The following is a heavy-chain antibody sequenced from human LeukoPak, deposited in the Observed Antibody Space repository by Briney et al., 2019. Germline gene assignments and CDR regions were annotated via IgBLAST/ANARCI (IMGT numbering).Heavy chain of an antibody. J-gene: IGHJ4*02. CDR2: IWYDGSNK. D-gene: IGHD3-22*01. V-gene: IGHV3-33*01. CDR3: AGDPYYYDSSGYFDY. CDR1: GFTFSSYG. Sequence: GGSLRLSCAASGFTFSSYGMHWVRQAPGKGLEWVAVIWYDGSNKYYADSVKGRFTISRDNSKNTLYLQMNSLRAEYTAVYYCAGDPYYYDSSGYFDYWGQGTLVTVSS.